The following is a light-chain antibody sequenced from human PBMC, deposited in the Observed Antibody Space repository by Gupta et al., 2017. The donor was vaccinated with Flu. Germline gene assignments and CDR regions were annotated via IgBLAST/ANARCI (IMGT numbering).Light chain of an antibody. V-gene: IGLV1-47*02. J-gene: IGLJ1*01. CDR2: CIN. CDR1: SSNIGSKF. Sequence: VTISCSGSSSNIGSKFVYCYHQLPGTAPNLLIFCINQRPSGVPDRFSCSTSCASASPATSALRSEDEADYYCSASDASMSGSEVFGSGTKVTVL. CDR3: SASDASMSGSEV.